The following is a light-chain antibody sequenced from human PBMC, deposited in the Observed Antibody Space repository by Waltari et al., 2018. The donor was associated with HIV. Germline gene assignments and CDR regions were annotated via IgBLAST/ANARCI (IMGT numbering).Light chain of an antibody. CDR2: DAS. Sequence: AIQLTQSPSSLSASLGDRVTITCRASQAIRTDLAWYQQKPGKPPKLLIYDASLVQRVVPPRFTGSGSGTDFTLTINSLQPEDFATYYCQQFKSLPLTFAGGTKVE. CDR1: QAIRTD. V-gene: IGKV1-13*02. CDR3: QQFKSLPLT. J-gene: IGKJ4*01.